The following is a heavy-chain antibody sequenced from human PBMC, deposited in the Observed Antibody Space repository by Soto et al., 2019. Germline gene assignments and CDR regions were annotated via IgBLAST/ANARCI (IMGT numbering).Heavy chain of an antibody. D-gene: IGHD3-3*01. CDR1: GSTFSSYE. CDR3: AREPTTIFGVVISGYYFDY. CDR2: ISSSGSTI. J-gene: IGHJ4*02. V-gene: IGHV3-48*03. Sequence: GGSLRLSFAASGSTFSSYEIKWVRQAPGKGLGWVSYISSSGSTIYYADSVKGRFTMSRDNAKNSLYLQMNSLRAEDTAVYYCAREPTTIFGVVISGYYFDYWGQGTLVTVSS.